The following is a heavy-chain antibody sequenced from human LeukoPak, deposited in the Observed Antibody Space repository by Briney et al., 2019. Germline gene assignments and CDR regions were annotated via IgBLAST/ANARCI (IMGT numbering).Heavy chain of an antibody. CDR1: GYTFTSYG. Sequence: ASEKVSCKASGYTFTSYGISWVRQAPGQGLEWMGWISAYNGHTNYAQKVQGRVTMTTDTSTSTAYMELRSLTSDDTAVYYCARRPGGYYYYYMDVWGKGTTVTVSS. D-gene: IGHD3-10*01. CDR3: ARRPGGYYYYYMDV. V-gene: IGHV1-18*01. J-gene: IGHJ6*03. CDR2: ISAYNGHT.